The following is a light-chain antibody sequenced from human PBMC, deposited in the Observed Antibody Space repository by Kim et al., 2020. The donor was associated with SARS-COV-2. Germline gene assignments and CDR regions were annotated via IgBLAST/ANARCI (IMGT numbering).Light chain of an antibody. CDR2: GAS. CDR1: QSVSNN. CDR3: RQYNNGPPLT. Sequence: DTVMTQSPATLSVSPGERATLSCWASQSVSNNFAWYQQKPGQAPRLLIYGASTRATGIPARFSGSGSGTEFTITISSLQSEDFAVEYCRQYNNGPPLTFGGGTKVDIK. J-gene: IGKJ4*02. V-gene: IGKV3-15*01.